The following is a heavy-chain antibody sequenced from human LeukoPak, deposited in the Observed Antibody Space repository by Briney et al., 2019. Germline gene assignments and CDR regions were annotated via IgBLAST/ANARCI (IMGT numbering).Heavy chain of an antibody. CDR2: IYYSGST. D-gene: IGHD4-17*01. J-gene: IGHJ6*03. Sequence: GSLRLSCAASGFTFDDYAMHWVRQPPGKGLEWIGYIYYSGSTNYNPSLKSRVTISVDTSKNQLSLKLSSVTATDTAVYYCARGAPYDYGDYGYYYYYYMDVWGKGTTVTISS. V-gene: IGHV4-59*01. CDR3: ARGAPYDYGDYGYYYYYYMDV. CDR1: GFTFDDYA.